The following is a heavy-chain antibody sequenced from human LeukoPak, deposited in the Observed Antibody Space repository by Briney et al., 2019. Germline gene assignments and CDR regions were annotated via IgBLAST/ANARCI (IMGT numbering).Heavy chain of an antibody. Sequence: PGGSLRLSCAASGFTFSSYGMHWVRQAPGKGLEWVAVIWYDGSNKYYADSVKSRFTISRDNSKNTLYLQMNSLRAEDTAVYYCAKPRGYSYGPFDYWGQGTLVTVSS. J-gene: IGHJ4*02. CDR3: AKPRGYSYGPFDY. V-gene: IGHV3-33*06. CDR2: IWYDGSNK. CDR1: GFTFSSYG. D-gene: IGHD5-18*01.